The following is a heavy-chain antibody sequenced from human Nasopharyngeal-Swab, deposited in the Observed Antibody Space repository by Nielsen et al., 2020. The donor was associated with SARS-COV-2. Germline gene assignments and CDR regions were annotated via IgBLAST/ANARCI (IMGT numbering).Heavy chain of an antibody. CDR1: GFTFSSYE. CDR3: ASTMTTVTTGALYYYYGMDV. Sequence: GESLKISCAASGFTFSSYEMSWVRQAPGKGLEWVSYISSSGSTIYYADSVKGRFTISRDNAKNSLYLQMNSLRAEDTAVYYCASTMTTVTTGALYYYYGMDVWGQGTTVTVSS. D-gene: IGHD4-11*01. J-gene: IGHJ6*02. V-gene: IGHV3-48*03. CDR2: ISSSGSTI.